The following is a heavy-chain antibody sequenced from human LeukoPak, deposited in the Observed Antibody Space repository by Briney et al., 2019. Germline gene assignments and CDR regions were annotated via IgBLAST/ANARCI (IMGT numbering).Heavy chain of an antibody. CDR1: GFTVSSNY. J-gene: IGHJ4*02. CDR2: LYPGGTT. V-gene: IGHV3-53*01. D-gene: IGHD2-15*01. CDR3: ARTVVAAKTYYFDY. Sequence: GGSLRLSCVVSGFTVSSNYMTWVRQAPGKGLEWVSVLYPGGTTYFADSVKGRFTISRDNSKNTLYLQMNSLRPEDTALYYCARTVVAAKTYYFDYWGQGTLVTVSS.